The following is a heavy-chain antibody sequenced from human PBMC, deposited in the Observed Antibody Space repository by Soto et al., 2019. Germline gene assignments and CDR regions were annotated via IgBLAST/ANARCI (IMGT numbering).Heavy chain of an antibody. CDR3: AREGSGPLDY. V-gene: IGHV4-31*03. Sequence: PSETLSLTCTVSGGSIGSGGYYWSCIRQHPGKGLEWIGYIYYSGNTYYNPALKSRVTISLDTSNNQFSLKLSSVTAADTAVYYCAREGSGPLDYWGQGNLVTVSS. CDR1: GGSIGSGGYY. CDR2: IYYSGNT. J-gene: IGHJ4*02.